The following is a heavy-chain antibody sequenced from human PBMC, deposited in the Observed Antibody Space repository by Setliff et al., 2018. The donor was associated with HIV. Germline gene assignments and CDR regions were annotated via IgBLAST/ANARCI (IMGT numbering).Heavy chain of an antibody. V-gene: IGHV1-18*01. D-gene: IGHD3-10*01. J-gene: IGHJ4*02. CDR2: ISPHNGNT. Sequence: ASVKVSCKASGYIFSGYGISWVRQAPGQGLEWMGWISPHNGNTNYAQKIEGRVTMTTDPLTSTAHMEVRSLRSDDTAIYYCARDRDVRTTRVLDYWGQGTLVTVSS. CDR1: GYIFSGYG. CDR3: ARDRDVRTTRVLDY.